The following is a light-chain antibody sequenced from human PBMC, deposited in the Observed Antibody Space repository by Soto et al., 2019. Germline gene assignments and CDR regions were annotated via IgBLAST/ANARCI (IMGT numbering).Light chain of an antibody. J-gene: IGKJ1*01. Sequence: EIVMTQSPATLSVSPGERATLSCRASQSVSSNLAWYQQKPGQAPRLLLYGASSRPTGVPARFSGSGSGTEFTLAISGLQCEDFAVYFCHQYNNWPTFGQGTKVEIK. CDR2: GAS. CDR3: HQYNNWPT. CDR1: QSVSSN. V-gene: IGKV3-15*01.